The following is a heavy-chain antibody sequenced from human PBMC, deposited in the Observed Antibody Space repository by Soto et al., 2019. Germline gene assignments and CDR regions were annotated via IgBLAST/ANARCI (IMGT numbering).Heavy chain of an antibody. V-gene: IGHV3-30*18. D-gene: IGHD3-10*01. CDR3: AKDSGRGSADYYFDY. Sequence: QVQLVESGGGVVQPGRSLRLSCAASGFTFSAYGMHWVRQAPGKGLERVAVISNDGNNKYHADSVKGRFTISGDNSKNTLYLQMNSLRAEDTAVYYCAKDSGRGSADYYFDYWGQGTLVTVSS. J-gene: IGHJ4*02. CDR1: GFTFSAYG. CDR2: ISNDGNNK.